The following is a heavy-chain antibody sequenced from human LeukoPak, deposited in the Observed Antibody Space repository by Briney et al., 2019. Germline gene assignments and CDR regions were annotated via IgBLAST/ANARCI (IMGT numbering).Heavy chain of an antibody. V-gene: IGHV4-39*07. CDR3: ARALRGGGLFDY. J-gene: IGHJ4*02. CDR1: GGSLSSNNYY. CDR2: FYYSGDT. Sequence: SETLSLTCTVSGGSLSSNNYYWGWIRQPPGKGLEWIGSFYYSGDTYYNPSLKSRVTMSVDTSKNQFSLKLSSVTAADTAVYYCARALRGGGLFDYWGQGTLVTVSS. D-gene: IGHD3-16*01.